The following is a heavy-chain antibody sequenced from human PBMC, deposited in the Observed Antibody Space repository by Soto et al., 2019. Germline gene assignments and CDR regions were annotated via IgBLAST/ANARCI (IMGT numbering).Heavy chain of an antibody. J-gene: IGHJ6*02. Sequence: EKRLVESGGGLVKPGGSLRLSCAASGFPFSTFSMNWVRQAPGTGLEWVSSITIGSSYINYADSVKGRFAISRDDAQKALYLQMNNLRAEDTAVYYCARLMSCGGRTSFSDYYYYGMEVWGQGTTVTVSS. CDR1: GFPFSTFS. V-gene: IGHV3-21*04. CDR3: ARLMSCGGRTSFSDYYYYGMEV. D-gene: IGHD2-21*01. CDR2: ITIGSSYI.